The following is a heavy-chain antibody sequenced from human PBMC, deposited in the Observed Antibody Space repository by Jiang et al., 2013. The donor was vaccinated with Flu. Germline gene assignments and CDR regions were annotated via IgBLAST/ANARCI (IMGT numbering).Heavy chain of an antibody. D-gene: IGHD3-10*01. V-gene: IGHV4-59*01. Sequence: GLVKPSETLSLTCTVSGGSISSYYWSWIRQPPGKGLEWIGYIYYSGSTNYNPSLKSRVTISVDTSKNQFSLKLSSVTAADTAVYYCARVKSLGFGELLYFRYGMDVWGQGTTVTVSS. CDR1: GGSISSYY. J-gene: IGHJ6*02. CDR3: ARVKSLGFGELLYFRYGMDV. CDR2: IYYSGST.